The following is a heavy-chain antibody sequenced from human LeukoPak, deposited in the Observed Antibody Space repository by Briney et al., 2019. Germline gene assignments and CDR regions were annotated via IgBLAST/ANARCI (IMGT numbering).Heavy chain of an antibody. CDR1: GGSISTYY. CDR3: AGYSSGGMGEDY. Sequence: RPSETLSLTCTVSGGSISTYYWSWIRQPAGKGLEWIGRIYTSGSTTYNPSLKSRVTISVDTSKNQFSLKLSSVTAADTAVYYCAGYSSGGMGEDYWGQGTLVTVSS. D-gene: IGHD6-19*01. V-gene: IGHV4-4*07. J-gene: IGHJ4*02. CDR2: IYTSGST.